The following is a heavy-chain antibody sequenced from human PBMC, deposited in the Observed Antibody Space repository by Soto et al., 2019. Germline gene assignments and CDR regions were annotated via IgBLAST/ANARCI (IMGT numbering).Heavy chain of an antibody. V-gene: IGHV4-59*01. Sequence: TLSLTCTVSGGSISSYYWSWIRQPPGKGLEWIGYIYYSGSTNYNPSLKSRVTISVDTSKNQFSLKPSSVTAADTAVYYCARGVAGRDSSGYYPAFDIWGQGTMVTVSS. J-gene: IGHJ3*02. D-gene: IGHD3-22*01. CDR1: GGSISSYY. CDR2: IYYSGST. CDR3: ARGVAGRDSSGYYPAFDI.